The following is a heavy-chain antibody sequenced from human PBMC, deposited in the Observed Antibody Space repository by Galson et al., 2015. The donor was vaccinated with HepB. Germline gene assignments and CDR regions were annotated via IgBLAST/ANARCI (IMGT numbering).Heavy chain of an antibody. CDR2: IIPILGIA. V-gene: IGHV1-69*04. Sequence: SVKVSCKASGGTFSSYAISWVRQAPGQGLEWMGRIIPILGIANYAQRFQGRVTITADKSTSTAYMELSSLRSEDTAVYYCAREGPVAGIVWFDPWGQGTLVTVSS. D-gene: IGHD6-19*01. CDR1: GGTFSSYA. CDR3: AREGPVAGIVWFDP. J-gene: IGHJ5*02.